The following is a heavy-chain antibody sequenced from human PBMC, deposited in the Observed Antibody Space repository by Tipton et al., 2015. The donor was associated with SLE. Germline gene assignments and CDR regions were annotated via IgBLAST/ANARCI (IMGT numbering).Heavy chain of an antibody. CDR1: GGSFSGYY. CDR2: INHSGST. D-gene: IGHD6-13*01. V-gene: IGHV4-34*01. Sequence: TLSLTCAVYGGSFSGYYWSWIRQPPGKGLEWIGEINHSGSTNYNPSLKSRVTISVDTSKNQFSLQLNSVTPEDTAVYYCARLGHSMRRDYYYGMDVWGQGTTVTVSS. CDR3: ARLGHSMRRDYYYGMDV. J-gene: IGHJ6*02.